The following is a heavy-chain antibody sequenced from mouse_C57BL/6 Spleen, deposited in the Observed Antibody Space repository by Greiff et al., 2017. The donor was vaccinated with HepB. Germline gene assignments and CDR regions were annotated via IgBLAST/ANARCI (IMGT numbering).Heavy chain of an antibody. J-gene: IGHJ2*01. CDR2: IHPNSGST. CDR3: ARGGLGREGFDY. V-gene: IGHV1-64*01. Sequence: QVQLQQSGAELVKPGASVKLSCKASGYTFTSYWMHWVKQRPGQGLEWIGMIHPNSGSTNYNEKFKSKATLTVDKSSSTAYMQLSSLTSEDSAVYYCARGGLGREGFDYWGQGTTLTVSS. D-gene: IGHD4-1*01. CDR1: GYTFTSYW.